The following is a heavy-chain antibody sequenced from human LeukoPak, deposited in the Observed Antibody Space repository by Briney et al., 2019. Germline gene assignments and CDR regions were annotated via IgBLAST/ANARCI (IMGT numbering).Heavy chain of an antibody. V-gene: IGHV3-53*01. CDR1: GFTVSNNY. D-gene: IGHD4-17*01. Sequence: PGGSQRLSCVASGFTVSNNYMTWVRQALGKRLQWVSIIYNGGSPYYADSVKGRFTISRDISKNTIHLQMNGLRAEDTAVYYCARAVLNDYAASWGQGTLVTVSS. CDR2: IYNGGSP. CDR3: ARAVLNDYAAS. J-gene: IGHJ5*02.